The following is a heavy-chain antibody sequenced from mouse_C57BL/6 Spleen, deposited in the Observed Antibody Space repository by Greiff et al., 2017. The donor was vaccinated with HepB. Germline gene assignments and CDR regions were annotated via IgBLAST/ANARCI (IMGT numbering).Heavy chain of an antibody. Sequence: VQLQESGAELMKPGASVKLSCKATGYTFTGYWIEWVKQRPGHGLEWIGEILPGSGSTNYNEKFKGKATFTADTSSNTAYMQLSSLTTEDSAIYYCASWDGLWFAYWGQGTLVTVSA. J-gene: IGHJ3*01. D-gene: IGHD4-1*01. CDR1: GYTFTGYW. CDR2: ILPGSGST. CDR3: ASWDGLWFAY. V-gene: IGHV1-9*01.